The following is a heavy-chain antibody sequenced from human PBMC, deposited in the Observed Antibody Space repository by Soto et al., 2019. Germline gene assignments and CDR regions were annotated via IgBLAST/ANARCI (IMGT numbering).Heavy chain of an antibody. CDR2: ISAHHGNT. V-gene: IGHV1-18*01. D-gene: IGHD1-1*01. CDR3: ARGRYGDY. CDR1: GYGFTTYG. Sequence: QVHLVQSGAEVKKPGASVKVSCKGSGYGFTTYGITWVRQAPGQGLEWMAWISAHHGNTNYAQKLQGRVTGTRDTSTSTSYMELRSLRSDDTAVYYCARGRYGDYWGHGALVTVSS. J-gene: IGHJ4*01.